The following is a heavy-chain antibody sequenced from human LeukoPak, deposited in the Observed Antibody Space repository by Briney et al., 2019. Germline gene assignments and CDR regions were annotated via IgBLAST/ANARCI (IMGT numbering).Heavy chain of an antibody. J-gene: IGHJ4*02. V-gene: IGHV3-21*01. CDR3: ARSGSSSWSDFDY. CDR2: ISSSSSYI. Sequence: GGSLRLSCAASGFTFSSYSMNWVRQAPGKGLEWVSSISSSSSYIYYADSVKGRFTISRDNAKNSLYLQMNSLRAEDTAVYYCARSGSSSWSDFDYWGQGTLVTVSS. D-gene: IGHD6-13*01. CDR1: GFTFSSYS.